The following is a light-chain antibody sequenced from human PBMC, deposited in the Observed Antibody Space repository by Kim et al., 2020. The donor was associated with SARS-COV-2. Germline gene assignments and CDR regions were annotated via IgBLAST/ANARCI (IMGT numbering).Light chain of an antibody. J-gene: IGLJ1*01. CDR3: QSYDSSLSGYV. CDR2: GDN. CDR1: SSNIGAGYD. Sequence: QSVLTQPPSVSGAPGQRVTISCTGSSSNIGAGYDVHWYQHLPRTAPKILMYGDNNRPSGVPDRFSGSKSGTSASLAITGLQAEDEADYYCQSYDSSLSGYVFGTGTKVTVL. V-gene: IGLV1-40*01.